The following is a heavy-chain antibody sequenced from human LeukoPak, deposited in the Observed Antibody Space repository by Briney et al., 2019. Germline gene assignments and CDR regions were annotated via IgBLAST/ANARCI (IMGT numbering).Heavy chain of an antibody. D-gene: IGHD6-6*01. CDR1: GSSISSGGYY. J-gene: IGHJ4*02. CDR3: ARVGSSSGFL. CDR2: IYYSGST. V-gene: IGHV4-31*03. Sequence: SETLSLTCTVSGSSISSGGYYWSWIRQHPGKGLEWIGYIYYSGSTYYNPSLKSRVTISVDTSKNQFSLKLSSVTAADTAVYYCARVGSSSGFLWGQGTLVTVSS.